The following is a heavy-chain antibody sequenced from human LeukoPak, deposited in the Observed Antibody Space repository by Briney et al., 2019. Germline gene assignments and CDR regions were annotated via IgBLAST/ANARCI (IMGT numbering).Heavy chain of an antibody. CDR1: GFTFSSYA. Sequence: GGSLRLSCAASGFTFSSYAMHWVRQAPGKGLEWVAVISYDGSNKYYADSVKGRFTISRDNSKNTLYLQMNSLRAEDTAVYYCARVLSRGMSSGYYSPFDCWGQGTLVTVSS. J-gene: IGHJ4*02. D-gene: IGHD3-22*01. V-gene: IGHV3-30-3*01. CDR2: ISYDGSNK. CDR3: ARVLSRGMSSGYYSPFDC.